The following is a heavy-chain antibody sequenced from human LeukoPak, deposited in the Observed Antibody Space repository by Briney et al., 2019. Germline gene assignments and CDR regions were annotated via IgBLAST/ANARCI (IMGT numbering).Heavy chain of an antibody. CDR2: ISGSVGST. D-gene: IGHD3-22*01. Sequence: GRSLRLSCEASGFTFSSYAMSWVRQAPGKGLEWVSTISGSVGSTYYADSVKGRSTIPKDNSKNTSHLQMNSLRAEDTAVYYCAKPETPYYYDRSGYHFDSWGQGSLVTVSS. J-gene: IGHJ4*02. CDR3: AKPETPYYYDRSGYHFDS. CDR1: GFTFSSYA. V-gene: IGHV3-23*01.